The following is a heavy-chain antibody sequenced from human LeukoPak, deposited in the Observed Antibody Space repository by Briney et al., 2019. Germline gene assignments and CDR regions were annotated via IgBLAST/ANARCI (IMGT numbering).Heavy chain of an antibody. CDR2: IYFTGST. CDR3: ASSSWAGYYFDY. J-gene: IGHJ4*02. D-gene: IGHD6-13*01. Sequence: PSETLSLTCTVSGCSISSSSYYWGWIRQPPGKGLEWIGNIYFTGSTYYNPSLRSRVTISVDTSKNQFSLKLSSVTAADTAVYYCASSSWAGYYFDYWGQGTLVTVSS. V-gene: IGHV4-39*01. CDR1: GCSISSSSYY.